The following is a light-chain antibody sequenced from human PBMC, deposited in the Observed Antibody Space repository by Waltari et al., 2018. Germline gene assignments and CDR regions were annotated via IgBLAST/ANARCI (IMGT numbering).Light chain of an antibody. V-gene: IGLV3-19*01. CDR1: SLRRYY. J-gene: IGLJ3*02. CDR2: GQD. Sequence: SSELTQDPAVSVALGQTVRITCQGDSLRRYYASWYQQRPGQAPDLVLYGQDNRPPGIPTDFLAPPPGTPASLPTPGARPEDGATYSCHPGKTISPGVLGGGTRLPV. CDR3: HPGKTISPGV.